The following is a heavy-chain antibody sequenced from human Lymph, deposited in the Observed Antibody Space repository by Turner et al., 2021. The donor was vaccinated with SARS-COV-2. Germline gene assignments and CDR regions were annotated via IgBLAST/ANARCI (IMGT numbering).Heavy chain of an antibody. CDR1: GFTVSSSY. J-gene: IGHJ4*02. CDR2: IYSGGST. V-gene: IGHV3-66*01. D-gene: IGHD5-18*01. CDR3: ARAWGRYSYGLDY. Sequence: EVQLVESGGGLVQPGGSLRLSCAASGFTVSSSYMSWVRQAPGKGLEWVSVIYSGGSTYCADSVKGRFTISRDNSKNTLYLQMNSLRAEDTAVYYCARAWGRYSYGLDYWGQGTLVTVSS.